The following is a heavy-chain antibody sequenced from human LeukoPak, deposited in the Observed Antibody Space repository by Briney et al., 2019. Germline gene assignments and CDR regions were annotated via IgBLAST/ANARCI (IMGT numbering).Heavy chain of an antibody. J-gene: IGHJ1*01. CDR3: ARGDCSSTSCYNGEYFQH. CDR1: GGSFSGYY. V-gene: IGHV4-34*01. CDR2: INHSGST. D-gene: IGHD2-2*02. Sequence: SVTLSLTCAVYGGSFSGYYWSWIRQPPGKGLEWIGEINHSGSTNYNPSLKSRVTISVDTSKNQFSLKLSSVTAADTAVYYCARGDCSSTSCYNGEYFQHWGQGTLVTVSS.